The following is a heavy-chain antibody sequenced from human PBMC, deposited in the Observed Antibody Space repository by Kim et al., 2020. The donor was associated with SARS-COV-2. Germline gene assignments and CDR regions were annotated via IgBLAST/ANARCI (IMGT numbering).Heavy chain of an antibody. Sequence: GGSLRLSCAASGFTFSDYYMSWVRQAPGKGLEWVSYISSSGSYTNYADSVRGRFTISRDNAKNLVYLQVNSLRAEDTALYYCARDGGFSYGSQQFDQWGQGTLVSVSS. D-gene: IGHD5-18*01. J-gene: IGHJ4*02. CDR2: ISSSGSYT. V-gene: IGHV3-11*05. CDR1: GFTFSDYY. CDR3: ARDGGFSYGSQQFDQ.